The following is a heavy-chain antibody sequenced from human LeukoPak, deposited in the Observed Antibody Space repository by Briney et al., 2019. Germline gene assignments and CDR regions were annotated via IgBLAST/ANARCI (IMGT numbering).Heavy chain of an antibody. CDR3: VRGSPVWAN. CDR1: GFTFSSYA. D-gene: IGHD1-26*01. J-gene: IGHJ4*02. V-gene: IGHV3-7*01. CDR2: IKGDGSHR. Sequence: GGSLRLSCAASGFTFSSYAMSWVRQAPGKGLEWVATIKGDGSHRSYGDSVRDRFTISRDNAKNSLTLEMDSLRVEDTAFYYCVRGSPVWANWGQGTLVTVSS.